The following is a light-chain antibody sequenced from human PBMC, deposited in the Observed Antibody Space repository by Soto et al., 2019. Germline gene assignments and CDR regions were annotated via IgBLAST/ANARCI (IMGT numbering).Light chain of an antibody. CDR3: AAWDDNLSGFYV. J-gene: IGLJ1*01. CDR2: RNS. CDR1: ASTIGRNY. Sequence: SVLTQSPSASGTPGQRFTISCSGSASTIGRNYVYWYQQLPGTAPKLLIYRNSQRPSGVPDRFSGSKSGTSASLAISGLRSEDEADYYCAAWDDNLSGFYVFGDGTKVTVL. V-gene: IGLV1-47*01.